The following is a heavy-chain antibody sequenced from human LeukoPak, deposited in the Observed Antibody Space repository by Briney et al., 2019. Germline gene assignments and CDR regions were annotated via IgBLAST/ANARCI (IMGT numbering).Heavy chain of an antibody. CDR1: GFTFSTYD. Sequence: PGRSLRLSCAASGFTFSTYDMHWVRQVTGKGLEWVSTIGTVGETDYSGSVKGRFTISREDAKNSLYLQMNSLRAEDTAVYYCARAVRTGAYRGYFDYWGQGTLVTVSS. J-gene: IGHJ4*02. CDR2: IGTVGET. CDR3: ARAVRTGAYRGYFDY. V-gene: IGHV3-13*01. D-gene: IGHD3/OR15-3a*01.